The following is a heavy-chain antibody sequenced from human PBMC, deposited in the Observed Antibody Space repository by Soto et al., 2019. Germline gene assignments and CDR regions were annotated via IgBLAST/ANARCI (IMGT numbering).Heavy chain of an antibody. J-gene: IGHJ4*02. Sequence: PGGSLRLSCAASGFTFSSYAMSWFRQAPGKGLEWVSAISGSGGSTYYADSVKGRFTISRDNSKNTLYLQMNSLRAEDTAVYYCAKVGRSSGWYPFDYWGQGTLVTVSS. CDR3: AKVGRSSGWYPFDY. V-gene: IGHV3-23*01. CDR1: GFTFSSYA. CDR2: ISGSGGST. D-gene: IGHD6-19*01.